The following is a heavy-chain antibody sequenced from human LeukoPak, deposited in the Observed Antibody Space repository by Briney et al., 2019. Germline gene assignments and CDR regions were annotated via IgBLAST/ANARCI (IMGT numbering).Heavy chain of an antibody. Sequence: ASVKVSCKASGYIFTGDFIHWVRQAPGQGLEWMGWINPNSGGTNYAQKFQGRVTMTRDTSISTAYMDLSRLRSDDTAVYYCARARMSLGDFDYWGQGTLVTVSS. J-gene: IGHJ4*02. CDR3: ARARMSLGDFDY. CDR2: INPNSGGT. D-gene: IGHD3-10*01. CDR1: GYIFTGDF. V-gene: IGHV1-2*02.